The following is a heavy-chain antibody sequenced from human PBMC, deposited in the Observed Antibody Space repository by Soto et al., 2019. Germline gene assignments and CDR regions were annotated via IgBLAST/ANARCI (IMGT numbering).Heavy chain of an antibody. Sequence: EVQLVESGGGLVQPGRSLRLSCAASGFTFDDYAMHWVRQAPGKGLEWVSGISWNSGSIGYADSVKGRFTISRDNAKNSLYLQMNSLRAEDTALYYCAKGGLDYYYYYYMDVWGKGTTVTVSS. J-gene: IGHJ6*03. CDR2: ISWNSGSI. CDR3: AKGGLDYYYYYYMDV. V-gene: IGHV3-9*01. CDR1: GFTFDDYA.